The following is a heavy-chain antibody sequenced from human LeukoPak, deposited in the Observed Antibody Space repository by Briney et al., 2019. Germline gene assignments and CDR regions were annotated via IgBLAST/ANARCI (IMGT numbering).Heavy chain of an antibody. Sequence: TETLSLTCTVSGGSISSGGYYWSWIRQHPGKGLEWIGYIYYSGSTYYNPSLKSRVTISVDTSKNRFSLKLSSVTAADTAVHYCARVYADYYGSGSYYDYWGQGTLVTVSS. CDR2: IYYSGST. CDR3: ARVYADYYGSGSYYDY. V-gene: IGHV4-31*03. D-gene: IGHD3-10*01. CDR1: GGSISSGGYY. J-gene: IGHJ4*02.